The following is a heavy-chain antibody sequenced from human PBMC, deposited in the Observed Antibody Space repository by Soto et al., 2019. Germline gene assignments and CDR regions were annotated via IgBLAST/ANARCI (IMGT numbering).Heavy chain of an antibody. CDR2: SNHSGST. Sequence: SETLSLTCAVYGGSFSGYYWSWIRQPPGQGLEWIGESNHSGSTNYNPSPKSRHTISVDTSKNQFSLKLSSVTAAETAVYYCARGHEAARPGDAFDIWGQGTMVTVSS. D-gene: IGHD6-6*01. V-gene: IGHV4-34*01. J-gene: IGHJ3*02. CDR1: GGSFSGYY. CDR3: ARGHEAARPGDAFDI.